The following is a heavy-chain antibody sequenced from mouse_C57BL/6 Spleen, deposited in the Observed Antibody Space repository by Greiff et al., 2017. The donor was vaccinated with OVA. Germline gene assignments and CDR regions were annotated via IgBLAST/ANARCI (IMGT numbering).Heavy chain of an antibody. CDR2: IYPGDGDT. J-gene: IGHJ2*01. Sequence: RVEPGASVKISCKASGYAFSSSWMNWVKQRPGKGLEWIGRIYPGDGDTNYNGKFKGKATLTADKSSSTAYMQLSSLTSEDSAVYFCARSYYYGSGDYFDYWGQGTTLTVSS. V-gene: IGHV1-82*01. CDR3: ARSYYYGSGDYFDY. CDR1: GYAFSSSW. D-gene: IGHD1-1*01.